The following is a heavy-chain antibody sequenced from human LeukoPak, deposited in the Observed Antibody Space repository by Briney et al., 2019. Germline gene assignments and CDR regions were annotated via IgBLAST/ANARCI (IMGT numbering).Heavy chain of an antibody. Sequence: PGGSLRLSCAASGFTFSSYGMSWVRQAPGKGLEWVAVISYDGSNKYYADSVKGRFTISRDNSKNTLYLQMNSLRAEDTAVYYCARDFTGMTTLSALGAFDIWGQGTMVTVSS. CDR1: GFTFSSYG. CDR3: ARDFTGMTTLSALGAFDI. CDR2: ISYDGSNK. D-gene: IGHD4-11*01. V-gene: IGHV3-30*03. J-gene: IGHJ3*02.